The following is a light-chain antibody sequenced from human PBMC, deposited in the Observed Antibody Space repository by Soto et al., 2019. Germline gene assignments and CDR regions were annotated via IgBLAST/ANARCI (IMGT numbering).Light chain of an antibody. CDR1: QSFSCW. Sequence: DIQMTQSPSSLSASGGVRVTITCRASQSFSCWLAWYQQKPGKDPNLLIFDAFRLEGGVPSRFRGSGSGTEFTLTISRLQPDDFATYFFQHNSYAYTSGQGTNLDIK. V-gene: IGKV1-5*01. CDR2: DAF. CDR3: QHNSYAYT. J-gene: IGKJ2*01.